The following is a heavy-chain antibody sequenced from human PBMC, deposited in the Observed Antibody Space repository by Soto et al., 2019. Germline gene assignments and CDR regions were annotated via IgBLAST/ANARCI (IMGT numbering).Heavy chain of an antibody. V-gene: IGHV1-69*12. CDR2: IIPIFGTA. J-gene: IGHJ3*02. CDR3: AMRRDIVVVVASAPKLDAFDI. Sequence: QVQLVQSGAEVKKPGSSVKVSCKASGGTFSSYAISWVRQAPGQGLEWMGGIIPIFGTANYAQKFQGRVTITADESTSTAYMELSSLRSEDTAVYYCAMRRDIVVVVASAPKLDAFDIWGQGTMVTVSS. CDR1: GGTFSSYA. D-gene: IGHD2-15*01.